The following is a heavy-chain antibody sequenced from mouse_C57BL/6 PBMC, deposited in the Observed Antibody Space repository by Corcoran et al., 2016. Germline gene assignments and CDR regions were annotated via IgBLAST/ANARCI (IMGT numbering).Heavy chain of an antibody. CDR3: ARSPGGAY. Sequence: QIQLVQSGPELKKPGETVKISCKASGYTFTTYGMSWVKQAPGKGLKWMGWINTYSGVPTYADDFKGRFAFSLETSASTAYLQINNLKNEDTATYFCARSPGGAYWGQGTLVTVSA. J-gene: IGHJ3*01. CDR1: GYTFTTYG. CDR2: INTYSGVP. V-gene: IGHV9-3*01.